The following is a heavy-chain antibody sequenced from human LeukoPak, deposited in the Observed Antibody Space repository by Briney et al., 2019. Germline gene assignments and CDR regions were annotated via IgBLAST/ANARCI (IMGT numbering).Heavy chain of an antibody. D-gene: IGHD6-19*01. Sequence: ASVKVSCKASGGTFSSYAISWVRQAPGQGLEWMGGIIPIFGTANYAQKFQGRVTITADESTSTAYMELSSLRSEDTAVYYCARAPYEGRSSGLIDYWGQGTLVTVSS. V-gene: IGHV1-69*13. CDR3: ARAPYEGRSSGLIDY. J-gene: IGHJ4*02. CDR1: GGTFSSYA. CDR2: IIPIFGTA.